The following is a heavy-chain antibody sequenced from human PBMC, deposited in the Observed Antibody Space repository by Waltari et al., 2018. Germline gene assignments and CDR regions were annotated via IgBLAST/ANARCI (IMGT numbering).Heavy chain of an antibody. J-gene: IGHJ6*03. CDR1: GGSFSGYY. CDR2: INHSGST. CDR3: ARGRGGYYYYYMDV. Sequence: QVQLQQWGAGLLKPSETLSLTCAVYGGSFSGYYWRWIRQPPGKGLEWIGEINHSGSTNYNPSLKSRVTISVDTSKNQFSLKLSSVTAADTAVYYCARGRGGYYYYYMDVWGKGTTVTVSS. D-gene: IGHD3-10*01. V-gene: IGHV4-34*01.